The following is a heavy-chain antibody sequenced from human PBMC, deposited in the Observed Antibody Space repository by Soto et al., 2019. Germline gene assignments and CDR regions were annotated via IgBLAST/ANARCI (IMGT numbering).Heavy chain of an antibody. V-gene: IGHV3-23*01. Sequence: EVQLLESGGGLVQPGGSLRLSCAASGFTFNNYAMTWVRQAPGKGLEWVSAISGGGDTTYYADSVKGRFTVSRDGSKNTLYLQMSSLRAEDTALYYCAKGRGGSGSLTPRVDFWGQGPLFTVSS. CDR3: AKGRGGSGSLTPRVDF. D-gene: IGHD3-10*01. CDR2: ISGGGDTT. J-gene: IGHJ4*02. CDR1: GFTFNNYA.